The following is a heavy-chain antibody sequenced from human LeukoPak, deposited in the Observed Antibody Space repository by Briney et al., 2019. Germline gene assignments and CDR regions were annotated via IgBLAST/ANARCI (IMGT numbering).Heavy chain of an antibody. CDR3: VRGSINWTGVDY. Sequence: GGSLRLSCTASGFTFSSYWMSWVRQAPGKGLEWVANTNQDGSAKFYVNSLKGRFTISRDNAKNSLFLQMNSLTAEDTAIYYCVRGSINWTGVDYWGQGTLVTVYS. CDR1: GFTFSSYW. V-gene: IGHV3-7*01. CDR2: TNQDGSAK. J-gene: IGHJ4*02. D-gene: IGHD1-1*01.